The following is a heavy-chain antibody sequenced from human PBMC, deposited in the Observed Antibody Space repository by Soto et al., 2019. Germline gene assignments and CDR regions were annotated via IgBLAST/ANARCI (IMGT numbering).Heavy chain of an antibody. J-gene: IGHJ4*02. V-gene: IGHV1-69*13. D-gene: IGHD3-22*01. CDR3: SFYYDSSGYINYFDY. Sequence: SVKVSCKASGGTFSSYAISWVRQAPGQGLEWMGGIIPIFGTANYAQKFQGGVTITADESTSTAYMELSSLRSEDTAVYYCSFYYDSSGYINYFDYWGQGTLVTVSS. CDR2: IIPIFGTA. CDR1: GGTFSSYA.